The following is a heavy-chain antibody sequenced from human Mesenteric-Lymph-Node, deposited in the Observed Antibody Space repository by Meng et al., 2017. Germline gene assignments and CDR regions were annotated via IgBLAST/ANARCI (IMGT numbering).Heavy chain of an antibody. CDR1: GDIVLSNSAA. CDR3: ARDYGTSRPFEY. J-gene: IGHJ4*02. Sequence: QGRRQHSVPGSFNPSQTPHLPFTTSGDIVLSNSAAWNWIRQSPSRGLEWLGRTYYRSKWYNDYAVSVKGRIAINPDTSKNQFFLQLNSVTPEDTAVYYCARDYGTSRPFEYCGQGSLVTVSS. CDR2: TYYRSKWYN. V-gene: IGHV6-1*01. D-gene: IGHD1/OR15-1a*01.